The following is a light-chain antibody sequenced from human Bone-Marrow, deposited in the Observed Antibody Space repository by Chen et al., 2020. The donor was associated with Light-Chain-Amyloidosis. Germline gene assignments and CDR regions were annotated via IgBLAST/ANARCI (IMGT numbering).Light chain of an antibody. CDR1: SGSIASNY. J-gene: IGLJ3*02. CDR3: QSYQGSSQGV. CDR2: VDD. Sequence: NFMLTQPHSVSESPGKTVITSCTRSSGSIASNYVQWYQQRPGSSPTTVIYVDDQSPSGVPDRFSGSIDRSSNSASLTISGLKTEDEADYYCQSYQGSSQGVFGGGTKLTVL. V-gene: IGLV6-57*01.